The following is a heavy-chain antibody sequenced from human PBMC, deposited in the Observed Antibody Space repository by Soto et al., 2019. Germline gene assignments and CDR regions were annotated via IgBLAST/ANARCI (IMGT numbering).Heavy chain of an antibody. CDR1: GFFFISYT. CDR2: FSATSENT. CDR3: AKAMDQQCVRLPFDY. J-gene: IGHJ4*02. Sequence: EVQLLESGGGLVQPGGSLRLSCVGSGFFFISYTMTWVRQAPGKGLEWVSSFSATSENTYYADSVRGRFTISRDNSKNTLFLQKNSLTAEDTDMYYCAKAMDQQCVRLPFDYSGQGILVIVSS. V-gene: IGHV3-23*01. D-gene: IGHD6-19*01.